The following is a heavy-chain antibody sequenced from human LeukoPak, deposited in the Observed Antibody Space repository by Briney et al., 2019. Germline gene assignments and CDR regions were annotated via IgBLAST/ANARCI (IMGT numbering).Heavy chain of an antibody. CDR1: GFTFTSSA. Sequence: ASVKVSCKASGFTFTSSAVQWVRQARGQRLEWIGWIVVGSGHTNYAQKFQERLTITRDMSTRTAYMELSSLRSDDTAVYHCAVHPGYSSWTAHRGILDYWGQGTLVTVSS. D-gene: IGHD6-13*01. V-gene: IGHV1-58*01. J-gene: IGHJ4*02. CDR3: AVHPGYSSWTAHRGILDY. CDR2: IVVGSGHT.